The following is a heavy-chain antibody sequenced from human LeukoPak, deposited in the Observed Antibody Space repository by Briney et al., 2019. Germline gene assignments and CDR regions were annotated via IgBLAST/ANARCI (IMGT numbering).Heavy chain of an antibody. CDR3: ARGPYYGSSACGY. D-gene: IGHD3-22*01. J-gene: IGHJ4*02. Sequence: GSSVKVSCKTSGGTFTSYAITWVRQAPGQGLEWMGWISAYNGNTNYAQKLQGRVTTTTDTSTSTAYMELRSLRSDDTAVYYCARGPYYGSSACGYWGQGTLVTVSS. CDR2: ISAYNGNT. V-gene: IGHV1-18*01. CDR1: GGTFTSYA.